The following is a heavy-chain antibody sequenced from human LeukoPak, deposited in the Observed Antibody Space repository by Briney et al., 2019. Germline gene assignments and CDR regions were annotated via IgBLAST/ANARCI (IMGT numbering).Heavy chain of an antibody. V-gene: IGHV4-39*01. CDR3: ASQVGYGSGTYYNKLFDY. D-gene: IGHD3-10*01. Sequence: SETLSLTCTVSGGSISSTSYYWGWIRQPPGEGLEWIGSIYYSGTTYYNPSLKSRVTISLDTSQNQFSLRLTSVTAADTAVYYCASQVGYGSGTYYNKLFDYWGQGTLVTVSS. CDR1: GGSISSTSYY. J-gene: IGHJ4*02. CDR2: IYYSGTT.